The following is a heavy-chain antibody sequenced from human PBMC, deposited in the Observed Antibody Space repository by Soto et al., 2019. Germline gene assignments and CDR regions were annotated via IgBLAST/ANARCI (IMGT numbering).Heavy chain of an antibody. CDR3: ARDRAGDSYGPYYFDY. J-gene: IGHJ4*02. D-gene: IGHD5-18*01. CDR2: TYYRSKWYN. Sequence: SQTLSLTCVISGDSVSSNSAAWNWIRQSPSRGLEWLGRTYYRSKWYNDYAVSVKSRITINPDTSKNQFSLQLNSVTPEDTAVYYCARDRAGDSYGPYYFDYWGQGTLVTVSS. V-gene: IGHV6-1*01. CDR1: GDSVSSNSAA.